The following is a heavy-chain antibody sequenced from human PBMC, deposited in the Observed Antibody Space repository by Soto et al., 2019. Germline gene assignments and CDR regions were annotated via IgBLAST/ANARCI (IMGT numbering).Heavy chain of an antibody. CDR2: IIPILGIA. V-gene: IGHV1-69*04. Sequence: SVKVSCKASGGTFSSYTISWVRQAPGQGLEWMGRIIPILGIANYAQKFQGRVTITADKSTSTAYMELSSLRSEDTAVYYCAREPLNGDTAMVYDYWGQGTLVTVSS. CDR1: GGTFSSYT. J-gene: IGHJ4*02. CDR3: AREPLNGDTAMVYDY. D-gene: IGHD5-18*01.